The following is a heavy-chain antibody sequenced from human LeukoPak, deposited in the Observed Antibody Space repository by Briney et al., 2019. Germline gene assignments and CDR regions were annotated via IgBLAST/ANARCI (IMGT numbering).Heavy chain of an antibody. CDR2: INPAGSET. CDR1: GFSFNAYW. Sequence: GGFPRLSCAASGFSFNAYWMAWVRQAPGTGLEWVANINPAGSETFHVDPVKGRFSISRDHAKNLVYLQMNSLRAEDTAVYYCATFGLVAALDLWGQGTLVTVSS. V-gene: IGHV3-7*01. CDR3: ATFGLVAALDL. D-gene: IGHD5-12*01. J-gene: IGHJ4*02.